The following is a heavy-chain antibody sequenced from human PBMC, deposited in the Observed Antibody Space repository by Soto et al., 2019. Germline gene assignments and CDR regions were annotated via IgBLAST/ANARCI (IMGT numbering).Heavy chain of an antibody. D-gene: IGHD3-3*01. CDR2: ISAYNGNT. V-gene: IGHV1-18*01. CDR1: GYTFTSYG. Sequence: QVQLVQSGAEVKKPGASVKVSCKASGYTFTSYGISWVRQAPGQRLEWMGWISAYNGNTNYAQKLQGRVTMTTDTSADTTYVGLGSRGSDDTAVYYCAKIYYDFWSGYYPPGGYFDYWGQGTLVTVSS. CDR3: AKIYYDFWSGYYPPGGYFDY. J-gene: IGHJ4*02.